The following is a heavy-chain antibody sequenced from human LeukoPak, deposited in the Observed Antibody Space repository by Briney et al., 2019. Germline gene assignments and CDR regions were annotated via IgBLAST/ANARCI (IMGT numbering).Heavy chain of an antibody. Sequence: ASVKVSCKASGYTFTSYGISWVRQAPGQGLEWMGWISAYNGNTNYAQKLQGRVTMTTDTSTSTAYMELRSLRSDDTAVYYCARVSSLVVITTFADAFDIWGQGTMVTVSS. CDR1: GYTFTSYG. CDR2: ISAYNGNT. D-gene: IGHD3-22*01. V-gene: IGHV1-18*01. CDR3: ARVSSLVVITTFADAFDI. J-gene: IGHJ3*02.